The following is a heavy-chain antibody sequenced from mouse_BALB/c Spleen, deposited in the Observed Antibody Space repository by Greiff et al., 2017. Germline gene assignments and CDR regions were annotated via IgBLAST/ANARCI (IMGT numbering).Heavy chain of an antibody. CDR3: ARDGCYCYGSSHFDD. D-gene: IGHD1-1*01. V-gene: IGHV2-9*02. J-gene: IGHJ2*01. CDR2: IWAGGST. Sequence: VHLVESGPGLVAPSQSLSITCTVSGFSLTSSGVHWVRQPPGKGLEWLGVIWAGGSTNYNSALMSRLSISKDNSKSQVFLKMNSLQTDDTAMYYCARDGCYCYGSSHFDDWGQGTTLTVSS. CDR1: GFSLTSSG.